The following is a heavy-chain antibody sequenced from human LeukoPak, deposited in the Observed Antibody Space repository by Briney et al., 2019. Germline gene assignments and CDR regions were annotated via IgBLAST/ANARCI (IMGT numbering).Heavy chain of an antibody. CDR3: TAIFSGPVDY. CDR2: IKSKTDGGTT. J-gene: IGHJ4*02. D-gene: IGHD3-10*01. V-gene: IGHV3-15*01. CDR1: GFTFRDTG. Sequence: GGSLRLSCAASGFTFRDTGMSWVRQAPGKGLEWVGRIKSKTDGGTTDYAAPVKGRFTISRDDSKNTLYLQMNSLKTEDTAVYYCTAIFSGPVDYWGQGTLVTVSS.